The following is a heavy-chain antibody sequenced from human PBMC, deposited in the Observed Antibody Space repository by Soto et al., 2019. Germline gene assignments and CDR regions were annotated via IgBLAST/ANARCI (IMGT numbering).Heavy chain of an antibody. CDR3: AREIVEARGASYFDY. J-gene: IGHJ4*02. CDR2: IRQDGSEK. V-gene: IGHV3-7*04. CDR1: GFTFSSNW. D-gene: IGHD2-15*01. Sequence: GGSLRLSCVGSGFTFSSNWMTWVRQAPGKGLEWVGNIRQDGSEKNYVDSVKGRFTISRDNAKNSLYLQMNSLRAEDTAVYYCAREIVEARGASYFDYWGPGTPVTVSS.